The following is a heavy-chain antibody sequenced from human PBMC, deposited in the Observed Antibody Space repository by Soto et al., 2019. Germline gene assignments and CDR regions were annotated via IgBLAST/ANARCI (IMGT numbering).Heavy chain of an antibody. CDR2: INWNGGST. CDR1: GFTFDDYG. V-gene: IGHV3-20*01. J-gene: IGHJ3*02. D-gene: IGHD6-19*01. CDR3: ARVTAVAGINAFDI. Sequence: PGGSLRLSCAASGFTFDDYGMSWVRQAPGKGLEWVSGINWNGGSTGYADSVKGRFTISRDNAKNSLYLQMNSLRAEDTALYHCARVTAVAGINAFDIWGQGTMVTVSS.